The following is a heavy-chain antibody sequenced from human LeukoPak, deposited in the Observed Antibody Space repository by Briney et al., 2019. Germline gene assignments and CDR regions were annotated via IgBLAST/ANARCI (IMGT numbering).Heavy chain of an antibody. D-gene: IGHD1-1*01. J-gene: IGHJ4*02. Sequence: GGSLRLSCTASGLTFSNYAMSWVRQAPAKGLEWVAGIDQSGGYIHYADSVKGRFTISRDNSKNTLHLQMSSLRAEDTAVYYCARDQLEPSRWFDYWGQGTLVTVSS. CDR3: ARDQLEPSRWFDY. CDR1: GLTFSNYA. CDR2: IDQSGGYI. V-gene: IGHV3-23*01.